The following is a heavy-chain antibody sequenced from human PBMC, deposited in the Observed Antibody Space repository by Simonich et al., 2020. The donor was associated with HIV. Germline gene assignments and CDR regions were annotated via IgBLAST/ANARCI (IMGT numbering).Heavy chain of an antibody. D-gene: IGHD3-10*01. Sequence: EVQLVESGGGLVQPGRYLRLSCAASGFTFDDYAMNWVRQAPGKVMEGVSGISGNSGIRGYADSVKGRLTISRDNAKNSLYLQMNSLRAEDTALYYCAKDKGAYYGSGSPVYWGQGTLVTVSS. CDR2: ISGNSGIR. J-gene: IGHJ4*02. CDR1: GFTFDDYA. V-gene: IGHV3-9*01. CDR3: AKDKGAYYGSGSPVY.